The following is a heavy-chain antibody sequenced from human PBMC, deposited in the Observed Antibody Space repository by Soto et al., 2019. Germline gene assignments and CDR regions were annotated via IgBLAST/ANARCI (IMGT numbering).Heavy chain of an antibody. CDR3: ARDGYDILTGYYMAGYFDY. D-gene: IGHD3-9*01. CDR2: IIPILGIA. CDR1: GGTFSSYT. V-gene: IGHV1-69*04. Sequence: ASVKVSCKASGGTFSSYTISWVRQAPGQGLEWMGRIIPILGIANYAQKFQGRVTITADKSTSTAYMELSSLRSEDTAVYYCARDGYDILTGYYMAGYFDYWGQGTLVTVSS. J-gene: IGHJ4*02.